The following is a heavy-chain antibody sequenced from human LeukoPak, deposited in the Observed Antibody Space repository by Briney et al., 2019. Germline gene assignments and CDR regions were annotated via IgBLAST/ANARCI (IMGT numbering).Heavy chain of an antibody. CDR1: GFTFSSYA. V-gene: IGHV3-23*01. CDR3: ARAGFNYYGSSGYKY. CDR2: ISGSGGST. Sequence: GGSLRLSCAASGFTFSSYAMSWVRQAPGKGLEWVSAISGSGGSTYYADSVRGRFTISRDNSKNSLYLQVNSLRAEDTAVYYCARAGFNYYGSSGYKYWGQGTLVTVSS. D-gene: IGHD3-22*01. J-gene: IGHJ4*02.